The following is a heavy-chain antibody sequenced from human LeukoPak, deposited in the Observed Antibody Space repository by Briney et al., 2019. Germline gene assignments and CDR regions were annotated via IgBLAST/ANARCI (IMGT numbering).Heavy chain of an antibody. J-gene: IGHJ4*02. CDR2: VSYRGST. V-gene: IGHV4-59*12. Sequence: SETLSLTCTVSGGSISSNYWCWIRQPPGKGLEYIGYVSYRGSTNYNPSLKSRVTVSADTSKNQFSLRLSSVTAADTAIYYCSRESGAFCPFGYWGQGTLLIVPP. CDR1: GGSISSNY. D-gene: IGHD1-26*01. CDR3: SRESGAFCPFGY.